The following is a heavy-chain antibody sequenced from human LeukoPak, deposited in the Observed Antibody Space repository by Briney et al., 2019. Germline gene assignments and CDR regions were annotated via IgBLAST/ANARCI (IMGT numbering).Heavy chain of an antibody. J-gene: IGHJ6*02. CDR1: GYTFTSYG. V-gene: IGHV1-18*01. CDR3: ARDSLGWELPERYGMDV. CDR2: ISAYNGNT. D-gene: IGHD1-26*01. Sequence: APVKVSCKASGYTFTSYGISWVRQAPGQGLEWMGWISAYNGNTNYAQKLQGRVTMTTDTSTSTAYMELRSLRSDDTAVYYCARDSLGWELPERYGMDVWGQGTTVTVSS.